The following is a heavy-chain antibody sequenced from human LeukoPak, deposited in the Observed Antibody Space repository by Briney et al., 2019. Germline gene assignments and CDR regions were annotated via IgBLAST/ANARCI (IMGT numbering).Heavy chain of an antibody. CDR3: AKSMPLGRSSGWFFYFDY. D-gene: IGHD6-19*01. CDR1: GFTFSSYA. J-gene: IGHJ4*02. CDR2: ISGSGGST. Sequence: GGSLRLSCAASGFTFSSYAMSWVRQAPGKGLEWVSAISGSGGSTYYADSVKGRFTISRDNSKNTLYLQMNSLRAEDTAVYYCAKSMPLGRSSGWFFYFDYWGQGTLVTVSS. V-gene: IGHV3-23*01.